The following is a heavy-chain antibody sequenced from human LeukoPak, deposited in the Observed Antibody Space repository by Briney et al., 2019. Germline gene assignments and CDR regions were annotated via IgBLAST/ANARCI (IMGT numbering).Heavy chain of an antibody. J-gene: IGHJ6*03. V-gene: IGHV3-43*02. CDR3: VKDSSDYYYFYYMDA. CDR1: GFTFDDYT. Sequence: GRSLRLSCAASGFTFDDYTTHWVRQRPGEGPEWVSLISGDGSTIFYADSLKGRSSIFRDNRKNILYLQIYSPKPEDTALYFCVKDSSDYYYFYYMDAWGEGTSVTVSS. CDR2: ISGDGSTI. D-gene: IGHD6-19*01.